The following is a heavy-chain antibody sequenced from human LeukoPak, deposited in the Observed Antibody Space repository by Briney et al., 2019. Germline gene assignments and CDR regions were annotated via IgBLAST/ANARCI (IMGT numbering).Heavy chain of an antibody. D-gene: IGHD3-16*02. J-gene: IGHJ2*01. Sequence: PSETLSLTCTVSGGSISGYYWSWIRQSPGKGLEGIGFVYYRGATDYNPPLKNRVTISLDTSRSHISLNLRSVTAADTAVYYCARLSEGYFELWGRGILVTVSS. CDR3: ARLSEGYFEL. CDR2: VYYRGAT. CDR1: GGSISGYY. V-gene: IGHV4-59*08.